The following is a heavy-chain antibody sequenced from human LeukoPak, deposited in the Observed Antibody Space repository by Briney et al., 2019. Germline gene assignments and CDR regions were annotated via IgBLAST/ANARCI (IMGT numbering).Heavy chain of an antibody. CDR3: ARPRGGPFDY. J-gene: IGHJ4*02. D-gene: IGHD3-16*01. CDR2: ISSSSSSTI. CDR1: GFTFSSYS. Sequence: GGSLRLSCAASGFTFSSYSMNWVRQAPGKGLEWVSYISSSSSSTIYYADSVKGRFTISRDNAKNSLYLQMNSLRDEDTAVYYCARPRGGPFDYWGQGTLVTVSS. V-gene: IGHV3-48*02.